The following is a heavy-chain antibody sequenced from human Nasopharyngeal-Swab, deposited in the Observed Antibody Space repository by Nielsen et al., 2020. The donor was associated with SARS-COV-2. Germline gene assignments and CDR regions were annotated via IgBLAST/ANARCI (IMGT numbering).Heavy chain of an antibody. CDR1: GFTVSSNY. Sequence: GWSLRLSCAASGFTVSSNYMSWVRQAPGKGLEWVSVIYSGGSTYYADSVKGRFTISRDNSKNTLYLQMNSLRAEDTAVYYCAGSSSWYTTRHDYWGQGTLVTVSS. V-gene: IGHV3-53*01. CDR2: IYSGGST. CDR3: AGSSSWYTTRHDY. D-gene: IGHD6-13*01. J-gene: IGHJ4*02.